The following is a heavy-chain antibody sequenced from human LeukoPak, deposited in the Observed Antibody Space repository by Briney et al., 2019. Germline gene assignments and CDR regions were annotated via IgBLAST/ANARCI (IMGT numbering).Heavy chain of an antibody. CDR3: TTRPMVRGVIQDY. CDR2: IKSKTDGGTT. J-gene: IGHJ4*02. Sequence: GSLRLSCAASGFTFSNAWMSWVRQAPGKGLEWVGRIKSKTDGGTTDYAAPVKGRFTISRDDSKNTLYLQMNSLKTEDTAVYYCTTRPMVRGVIQDYWGQGTLVTVSS. V-gene: IGHV3-15*01. CDR1: GFTFSNAW. D-gene: IGHD3-10*01.